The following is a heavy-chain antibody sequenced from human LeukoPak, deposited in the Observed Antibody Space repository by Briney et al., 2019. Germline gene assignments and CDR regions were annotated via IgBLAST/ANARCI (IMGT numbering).Heavy chain of an antibody. CDR2: ISYDGSNK. Sequence: GGSLRLSCAASGFTFSSYSMNWVRQAPGKGLEWVAVISYDGSNKYYADSVKGRFTISRDNSKNTLYLQMNSLRAEDTAVYYCAKDPDSLGDYWGQGTLVTVSS. V-gene: IGHV3-30*18. J-gene: IGHJ4*02. CDR1: GFTFSSYS. D-gene: IGHD2-15*01. CDR3: AKDPDSLGDY.